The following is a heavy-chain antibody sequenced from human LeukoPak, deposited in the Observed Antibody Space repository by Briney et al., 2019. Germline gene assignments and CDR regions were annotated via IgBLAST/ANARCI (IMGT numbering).Heavy chain of an antibody. D-gene: IGHD5-18*01. Sequence: GASVKVSCKASGGTFSSYAISWVRQAPGQGLEWMGRIIPILGIANYAQKFQGRVTITADKSTSTAYMELSSLRSGDTAVYYCARNGYSYGFRSDYWGQGTLVTVSS. V-gene: IGHV1-69*04. CDR2: IIPILGIA. CDR1: GGTFSSYA. J-gene: IGHJ4*02. CDR3: ARNGYSYGFRSDY.